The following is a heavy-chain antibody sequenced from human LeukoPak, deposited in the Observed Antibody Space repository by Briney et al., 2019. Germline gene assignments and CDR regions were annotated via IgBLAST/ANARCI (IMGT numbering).Heavy chain of an antibody. CDR2: IYYSGST. D-gene: IGHD3-9*01. Sequence: KPSETLSLTCTVSGGSISSYYWSWIRQPPGKGLEWMGYIYYSGSTNYNPSLKNRITIAVDTSKNQVSLKLRSVTAADTAVYYCARGIRYFASSMMSDYWGEGTLVTVSS. CDR1: GGSISSYY. J-gene: IGHJ4*02. CDR3: ARGIRYFASSMMSDY. V-gene: IGHV4-59*01.